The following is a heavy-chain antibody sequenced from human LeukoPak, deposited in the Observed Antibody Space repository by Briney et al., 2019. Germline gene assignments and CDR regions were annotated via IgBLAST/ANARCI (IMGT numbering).Heavy chain of an antibody. V-gene: IGHV4-34*01. J-gene: IGHJ4*02. CDR3: ARDYYDSSGYYSPWNY. Sequence: SETLSLTCAVYGGSFSGYYWSWIRQPPGKGLEWIGEINHSGSTNYNPSLKSRVTISVDTSKNQFSLKLSSVTAADTAVYYCARDYYDSSGYYSPWNYWGQGTLVTVSS. CDR1: GGSFSGYY. D-gene: IGHD3-22*01. CDR2: INHSGST.